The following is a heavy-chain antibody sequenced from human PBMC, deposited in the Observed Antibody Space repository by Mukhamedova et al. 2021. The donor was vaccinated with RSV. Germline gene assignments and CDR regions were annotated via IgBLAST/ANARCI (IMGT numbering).Heavy chain of an antibody. D-gene: IGHD3-10*01. CDR2: ISSSSSTI. V-gene: IGHV3-48*02. Sequence: VRQAPGKGLEWVSYISSSSSTIYYADSVKGRFTISRDNAKNSLYLQMNSLRDEDTAVYYCARVGFGDRVRVWGYYYYYGMDVWG. CDR3: ARVGFGDRVRVWGYYYYYGMDV. J-gene: IGHJ6*02.